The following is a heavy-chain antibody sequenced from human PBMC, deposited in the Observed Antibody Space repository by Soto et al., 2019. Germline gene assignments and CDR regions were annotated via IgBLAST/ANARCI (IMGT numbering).Heavy chain of an antibody. CDR3: ARRSSGWYFDY. J-gene: IGHJ4*02. Sequence: EVQLLESGGGLVQPGGSLRLSCAASGFTFSSYAMSWVRQAPGKGLEWVSAISGSGGSTYYADSVKGRFTISRDNSKNTLDLQMHSLRAEDTAVYYCARRSSGWYFDYWGQGTLVTVSS. CDR2: ISGSGGST. D-gene: IGHD6-19*01. V-gene: IGHV3-23*01. CDR1: GFTFSSYA.